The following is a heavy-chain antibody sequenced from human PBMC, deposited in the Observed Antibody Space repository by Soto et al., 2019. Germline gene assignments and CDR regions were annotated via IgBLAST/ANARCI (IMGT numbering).Heavy chain of an antibody. CDR1: GGSISSYYW. V-gene: IGHV2-70*11. CDR3: ARTITMVRGVIESYYYMDV. J-gene: IGHJ6*03. D-gene: IGHD3-10*01. CDR2: IDWDDDK. Sequence: TLSLTCTVSGGSISSYYWSWIRQPPGKALEWLARIDWDDDKYYSTSLKTRLTISKDTSKNQVVLTMTNMDPVDTATYYCARTITMVRGVIESYYYMDVWGKGTTVTVSS.